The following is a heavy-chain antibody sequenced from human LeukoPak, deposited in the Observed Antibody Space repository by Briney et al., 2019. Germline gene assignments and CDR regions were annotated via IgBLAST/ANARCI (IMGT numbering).Heavy chain of an antibody. Sequence: PSETLSLTCAVYGGSFSGYYWSWIRQPPGKGLEWIGEINHGGSTNYNPSLKSRVTISVDTSKNQFSLKLSSVTAADTAVYYCASFVGDGDAFDIWGQGTMVTVSS. CDR2: INHGGST. CDR3: ASFVGDGDAFDI. J-gene: IGHJ3*02. D-gene: IGHD2-21*01. CDR1: GGSFSGYY. V-gene: IGHV4-34*01.